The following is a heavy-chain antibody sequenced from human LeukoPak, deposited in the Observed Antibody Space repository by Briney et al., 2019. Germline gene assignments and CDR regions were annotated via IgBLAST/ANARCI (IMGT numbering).Heavy chain of an antibody. J-gene: IGHJ4*02. CDR1: GYSFASYG. CDR2: ISAYNGNT. CDR3: ARDGYYDY. V-gene: IGHV1-18*04. Sequence: EASVKVSCKASGYSFASYGIAWVRQAPGQGLEWMGWISAYNGNTDYAQKLQGRVTMTTDTSTNTAYMELRSRRSDDTAVYYCARDGYYDYWGQGTLVTVSS.